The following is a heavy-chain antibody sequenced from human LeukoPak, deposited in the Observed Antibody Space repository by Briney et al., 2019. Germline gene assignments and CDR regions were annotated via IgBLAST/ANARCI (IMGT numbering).Heavy chain of an antibody. CDR1: GFTFSSYA. D-gene: IGHD3-22*01. CDR2: ISGSGGST. CDR3: AKGGYDSSGYYPWGY. J-gene: IGHJ4*02. Sequence: GGSLRLSCAASGFTFSSYAMSWVRQAPGKGLEWVSAISGSGGSTYYADSVKGRFTISRDNSKNTLYLQMNSLRAEDTAVYYCAKGGYDSSGYYPWGYRGQGTLVTVSS. V-gene: IGHV3-23*01.